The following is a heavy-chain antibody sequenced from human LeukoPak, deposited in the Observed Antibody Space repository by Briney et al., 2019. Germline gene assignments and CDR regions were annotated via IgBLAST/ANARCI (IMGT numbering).Heavy chain of an antibody. Sequence: TGGSMRLSCAAAGFMFSTYGMHWVRKARGKGLEWVAVIWNDGSNKYDADSVKGGFTICRDNSKNTLYLQMNSLRAEDTAVYYCAGPVRGIIDYGMDVWGKGTTVTVSS. J-gene: IGHJ6*04. CDR3: AGPVRGIIDYGMDV. V-gene: IGHV3-33*01. CDR1: GFMFSTYG. D-gene: IGHD3-10*02. CDR2: IWNDGSNK.